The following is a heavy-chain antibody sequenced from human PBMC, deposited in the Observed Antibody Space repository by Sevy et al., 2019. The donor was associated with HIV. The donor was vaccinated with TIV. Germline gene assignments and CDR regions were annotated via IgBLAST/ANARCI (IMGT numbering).Heavy chain of an antibody. CDR3: AKDVGMVCAHPGSSYYYYYGMDV. Sequence: GGSLRLSCAASGFTFDDYTMHWVRQAPGKGLEWVSLISWDGGSTYYADSVKGRFTISRDNSKNSLYLQMNSLRTEDTALYYCAKDVGMVCAHPGSSYYYYYGMDVWGQGTTVTVSS. CDR2: ISWDGGST. D-gene: IGHD2-8*01. V-gene: IGHV3-43*01. J-gene: IGHJ6*02. CDR1: GFTFDDYT.